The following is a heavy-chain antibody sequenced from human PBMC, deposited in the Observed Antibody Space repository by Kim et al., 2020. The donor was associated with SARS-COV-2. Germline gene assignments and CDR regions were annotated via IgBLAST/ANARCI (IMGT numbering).Heavy chain of an antibody. CDR2: ISSSGTTI. CDR1: GFSFSSYE. Sequence: GGSLRLSCAASGFSFSSYEMNWVRQAPGKGLEWVSYISSSGTTIYYADSVKGRFTISRDNARNSLYLQMNSLRAEDTAVYYCARGRVTMVRGINLYYGMDVWGHETTVTVSS. J-gene: IGHJ6*01. V-gene: IGHV3-48*03. D-gene: IGHD3-10*01. CDR3: ARGRVTMVRGINLYYGMDV.